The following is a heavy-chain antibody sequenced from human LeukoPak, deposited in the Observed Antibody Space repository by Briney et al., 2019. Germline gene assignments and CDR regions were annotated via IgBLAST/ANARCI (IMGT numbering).Heavy chain of an antibody. J-gene: IGHJ4*02. Sequence: SETLSLTCTVPGGSISSSSYYWGWIRQPPRKGLEWIGAMYHSGGTYYNPSLKSRVTISVDTSKNQFSLKLSSVTAADTAVYYCAKDHGLAARGVIGYWGQGTLVTVSS. CDR2: MYHSGGT. D-gene: IGHD3-10*01. CDR1: GGSISSSSYY. V-gene: IGHV4-39*02. CDR3: AKDHGLAARGVIGY.